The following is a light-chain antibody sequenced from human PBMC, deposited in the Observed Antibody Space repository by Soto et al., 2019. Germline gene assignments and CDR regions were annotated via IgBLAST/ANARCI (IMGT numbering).Light chain of an antibody. CDR1: QSVSSY. J-gene: IGKJ3*01. V-gene: IGKV3-11*01. Sequence: EIVLTQSPATLSLSPGERATLSCRASQSVSSYLAWYQQKPGQAPRLLIYDASNRANGIPSRFSGSGSGTDFTLTISSLEPEDFAVYDCQQRSNWPPTFGPGTKVDIK. CDR2: DAS. CDR3: QQRSNWPPT.